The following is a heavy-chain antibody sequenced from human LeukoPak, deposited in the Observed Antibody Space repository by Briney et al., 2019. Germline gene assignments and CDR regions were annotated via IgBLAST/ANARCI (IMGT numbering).Heavy chain of an antibody. CDR2: IIPIFGTA. CDR1: GGTFSSYA. Sequence: ASVKVSCKASGGTFSSYAISWVRQAPGQGLEWMGGIIPIFGTANYAQKFQGRVTITADKSTGTAYMELSSLRSEDTAVYYCARGGETGDRNYYYMDVWGKGTTVTVSS. J-gene: IGHJ6*03. CDR3: ARGGETGDRNYYYMDV. V-gene: IGHV1-69*06. D-gene: IGHD7-27*01.